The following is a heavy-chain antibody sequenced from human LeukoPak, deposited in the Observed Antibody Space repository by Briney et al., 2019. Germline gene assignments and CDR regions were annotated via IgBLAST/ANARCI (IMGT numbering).Heavy chain of an antibody. D-gene: IGHD2-2*01. V-gene: IGHV4-39*07. CDR1: GGSISNSSSY. CDR2: VNHSGST. CDR3: AREMAVREDIVVEYFQH. Sequence: SETLSLTCTVSGGSISNSSSYWGWIRQPPGKGLEWIGEVNHSGSTNYNPSLKSRVTISVDTSKNQFSLKLSSVTAADTAVYYCAREMAVREDIVVEYFQHWGQGTLVTVSS. J-gene: IGHJ1*01.